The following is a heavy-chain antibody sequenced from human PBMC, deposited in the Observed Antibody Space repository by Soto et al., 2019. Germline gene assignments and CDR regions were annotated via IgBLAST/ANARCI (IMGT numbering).Heavy chain of an antibody. Sequence: SGTLSLTFAVYGGSFSGYYWTWIRQPPGTGLEWIGEINHSGSTNYNPSLKSRVTISVDTSKNQFSLKLTSVTAEDTAVYYCARDDKRGYDFGYWGQGTLVTVSS. D-gene: IGHD5-12*01. CDR3: ARDDKRGYDFGY. V-gene: IGHV4-34*01. CDR2: INHSGST. CDR1: GGSFSGYY. J-gene: IGHJ4*02.